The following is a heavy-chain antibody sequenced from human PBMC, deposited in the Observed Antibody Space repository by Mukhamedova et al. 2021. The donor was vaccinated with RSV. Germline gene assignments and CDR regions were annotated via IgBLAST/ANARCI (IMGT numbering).Heavy chain of an antibody. V-gene: IGHV3-30*18. J-gene: IGHJ4*01. CDR3: AKDWGREFASGSSYLHY. Sequence: YGMHWVRQAPGKGLEWVAVISSDGSYKYYADSVKVRFTISRDNFKNTLYLQMNSLGPEDTAVYYCAKDWGREFASGSSYLHYWG. D-gene: IGHD3-10*01. CDR1: YG. CDR2: ISSDGSYK.